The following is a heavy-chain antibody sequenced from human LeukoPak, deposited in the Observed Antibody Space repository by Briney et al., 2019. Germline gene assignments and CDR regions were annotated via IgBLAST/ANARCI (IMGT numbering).Heavy chain of an antibody. Sequence: SETLSLTCTVSGYSISNGYYWGWIRQPPGKGLEWIGESNHSGSTNYNPSLKSRVTISVDTSKNQFSLKLSSVTAADTAVYYCARHLSSSWYVPFDYWGQGTLVTVSS. D-gene: IGHD6-13*01. CDR3: ARHLSSSWYVPFDY. V-gene: IGHV4-38-2*02. CDR2: SNHSGST. CDR1: GYSISNGYY. J-gene: IGHJ4*02.